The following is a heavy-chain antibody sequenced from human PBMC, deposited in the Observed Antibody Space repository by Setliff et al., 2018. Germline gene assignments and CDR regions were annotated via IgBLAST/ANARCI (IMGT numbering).Heavy chain of an antibody. J-gene: IGHJ6*02. D-gene: IGHD6-13*01. CDR2: IYYSGST. Sequence: SETLSLTCTVSGGSISRSSYNWGWIRQPPGKGLEWIGSIYYSGSTYYNPSLKSRVTISVDTSKNQFSLRLSSVTAADTAVYYCARAAGYSSSWYHYYYRMDVWGQGTTVTVS. CDR3: ARAAGYSSSWYHYYYRMDV. V-gene: IGHV4-39*01. CDR1: GGSISRSSYN.